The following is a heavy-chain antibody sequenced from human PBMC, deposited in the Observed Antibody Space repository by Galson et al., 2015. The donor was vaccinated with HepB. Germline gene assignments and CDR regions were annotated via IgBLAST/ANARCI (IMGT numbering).Heavy chain of an antibody. V-gene: IGHV1-69*04. D-gene: IGHD3-10*01. CDR3: ARDKWFGELSRYGMDV. CDR2: IIPILGIA. CDR1: GGTFSSYA. Sequence: SCKASGGTFSSYAISWVRPAPGQGLEWMGRIIPILGIANYAQKFQGRVTITADKSTSTAYMELSSLRSEDTAVYYCARDKWFGELSRYGMDVWGQGTTVTVSS. J-gene: IGHJ6*02.